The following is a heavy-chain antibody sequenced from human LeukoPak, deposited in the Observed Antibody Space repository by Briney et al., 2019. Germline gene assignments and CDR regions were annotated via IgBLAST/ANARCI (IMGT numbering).Heavy chain of an antibody. V-gene: IGHV4-61*02. CDR2: IYTSGST. D-gene: IGHD5-24*01. CDR1: GGSISSGSYY. CDR3: ARGIDGGYYYYYYYMDV. J-gene: IGHJ6*03. Sequence: SQTLSLTCTGSGGSISSGSYYWSWIRQPAGKGLEWLGRIYTSGSTNYNPSLKSRVTISVDTSKNQFSLKPSSVTAADTAVYYCARGIDGGYYYYYYYMDVWGKGTTVTVSS.